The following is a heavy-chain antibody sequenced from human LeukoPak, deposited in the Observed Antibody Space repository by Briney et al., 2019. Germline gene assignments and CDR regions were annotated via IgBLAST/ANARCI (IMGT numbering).Heavy chain of an antibody. V-gene: IGHV3-23*01. CDR3: AKGAYYDSSSIDY. J-gene: IGHJ4*02. CDR1: GFTFTNFA. CDR2: ISGSGGST. Sequence: PGGSLRLSCRASGFTFTNFAMSWVRQAPGKGLEWVSAISGSGGSTYYADSVKGRFTISRDNSKNTLYLQMNSLRAEDTAVYYCAKGAYYDSSSIDYWGQGTLVTVSS. D-gene: IGHD3-22*01.